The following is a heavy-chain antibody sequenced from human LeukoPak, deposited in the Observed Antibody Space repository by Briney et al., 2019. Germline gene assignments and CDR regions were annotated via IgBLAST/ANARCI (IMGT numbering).Heavy chain of an antibody. CDR2: INSDGSST. J-gene: IGHJ4*02. CDR3: ARGGSSWYPDY. Sequence: GGSLRLSCAASGFTFSSYWMHWVRQAPGKGLVWISRINSDGSSTSYADSVKGRFTISRDNAKNTLYLQMNSLRAEDTAVYYCARGGSSWYPDYWGQGTLVTVSS. V-gene: IGHV3-74*01. D-gene: IGHD6-13*01. CDR1: GFTFSSYW.